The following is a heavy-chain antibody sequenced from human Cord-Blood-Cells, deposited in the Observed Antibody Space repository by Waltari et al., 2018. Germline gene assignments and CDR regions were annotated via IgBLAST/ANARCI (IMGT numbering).Heavy chain of an antibody. CDR2: INHSGST. J-gene: IGHJ3*02. D-gene: IGHD3-3*01. V-gene: IGHV4-34*01. Sequence: QVQLQQWGAGLLKPSETLSLTCAVYGGSFSGYYWSWIRQPPGKGLEWIGAINHSGSTNYNPSLKSRVTISVDTSKNQFSLKLSSVTAADTAVYYCASRSSQYYDFWSGYYDAFDIWGQGTMVTVSS. CDR1: GGSFSGYY. CDR3: ASRSSQYYDFWSGYYDAFDI.